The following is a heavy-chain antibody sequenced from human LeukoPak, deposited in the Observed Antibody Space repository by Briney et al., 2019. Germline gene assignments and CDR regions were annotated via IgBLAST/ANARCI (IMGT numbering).Heavy chain of an antibody. CDR1: GYTFTGYY. V-gene: IGHV1-2*02. CDR3: ARDLTYYYDSSGYTADY. Sequence: ASVKVSCKASGYTFTGYYMHWVRQAPGQGLEWMGWINPKSGGTNYAQKFQGRVTMTRDTYISTAYMELSRLRSDDTAVYYCARDLTYYYDSSGYTADYWGQGTLVTVSS. D-gene: IGHD3-22*01. J-gene: IGHJ4*02. CDR2: INPKSGGT.